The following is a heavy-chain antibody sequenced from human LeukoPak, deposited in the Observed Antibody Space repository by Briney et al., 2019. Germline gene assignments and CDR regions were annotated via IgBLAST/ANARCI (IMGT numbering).Heavy chain of an antibody. D-gene: IGHD3-22*01. CDR3: ARTPQSPYYYDSAVPFGY. Sequence: PSETLSLTCTVSGGSISSSSYYWGWIRQPPGKGLEWIGSIYYSGSTYYNPSLKSRVTISVDTSKNQFSLKLSSVTAADTAVYYCARTPQSPYYYDSAVPFGYWGQGTLVTVSS. CDR2: IYYSGST. V-gene: IGHV4-39*07. J-gene: IGHJ4*02. CDR1: GGSISSSSYY.